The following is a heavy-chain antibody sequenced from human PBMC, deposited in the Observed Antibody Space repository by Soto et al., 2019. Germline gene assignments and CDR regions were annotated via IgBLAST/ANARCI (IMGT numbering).Heavy chain of an antibody. CDR2: ISWNSGSI. D-gene: IGHD1-26*01. CDR1: GFTFDDYA. Sequence: GGSLRLSCAASGFTFDDYAMHWVRQAPGKGLEWVSGISWNSGSIGYADSVKGRFTISRDNAKNSLYLQMNSLRAEDTALYYCAKGPEILPSSWFDPWGQGTLVTVSS. CDR3: AKGPEILPSSWFDP. V-gene: IGHV3-9*01. J-gene: IGHJ5*02.